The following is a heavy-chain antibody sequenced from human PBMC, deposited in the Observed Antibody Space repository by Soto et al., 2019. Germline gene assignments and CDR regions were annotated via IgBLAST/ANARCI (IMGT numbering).Heavy chain of an antibody. CDR2: ISAYNGTT. CDR3: ARAPHFRSGWFNSGMDV. Sequence: AAVKVSCKASGYTFTSYVISWVRQAPGQGLEGMGWISAYNGTTNYAQKLQRRVPMPTDTSTSTAYMELRRLRSADTAVYYCARAPHFRSGWFNSGMDVWGQGTTVTVSS. D-gene: IGHD6-19*01. V-gene: IGHV1-18*01. J-gene: IGHJ6*02. CDR1: GYTFTSYV.